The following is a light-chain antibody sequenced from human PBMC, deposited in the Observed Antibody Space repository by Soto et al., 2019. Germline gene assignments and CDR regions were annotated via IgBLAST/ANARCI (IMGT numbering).Light chain of an antibody. V-gene: IGKV3-15*01. CDR3: QQYNKWPPET. Sequence: EIVLTQSPATLSVSPGDRATLSCRASQSVSSNLAWYQQRPGQAPRLLIYGASTRATGIPARFSGSGSGTEFTLTISSLQSEAFAVYSCQQYNKWPPETFGQGTKVDIK. J-gene: IGKJ1*01. CDR1: QSVSSN. CDR2: GAS.